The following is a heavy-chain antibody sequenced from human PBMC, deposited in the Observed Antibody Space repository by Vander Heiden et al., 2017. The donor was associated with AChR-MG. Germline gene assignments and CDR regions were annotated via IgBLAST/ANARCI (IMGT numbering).Heavy chain of an antibody. CDR1: GFTFSRYS. CDR3: ARGYGCSGGSCYAIYYYYGMDV. CDR2: ISSSSSYI. D-gene: IGHD2-15*01. J-gene: IGHJ6*02. Sequence: EVQLVESGGGLVKPGGSLRLSCAASGFTFSRYSMNWVRQAPGKGLEWVSSISSSSSYIYYADSVKGRFTISRDNAKNSLYLQMNSLRAEDTAVYYCARGYGCSGGSCYAIYYYYGMDVWGQGTTVTVSS. V-gene: IGHV3-21*01.